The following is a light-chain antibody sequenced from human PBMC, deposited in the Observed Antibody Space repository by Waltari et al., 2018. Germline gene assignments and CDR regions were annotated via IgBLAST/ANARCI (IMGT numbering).Light chain of an antibody. V-gene: IGKV1-39*01. CDR2: AAS. CDR1: QSISSY. Sequence: DIQMTQSPASLSASVGDRVTITCRASQSISSYLNWYQQKPGKAPNLLIYAASSLQSGVPSRLSGNQSGTDFSLTISSLQPEDFATYYCQQSHSTPITVGQGTRLDIK. J-gene: IGKJ5*01. CDR3: QQSHSTPIT.